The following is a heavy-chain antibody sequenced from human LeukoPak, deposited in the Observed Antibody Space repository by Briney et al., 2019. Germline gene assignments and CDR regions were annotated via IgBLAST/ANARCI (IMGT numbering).Heavy chain of an antibody. Sequence: GGSLRLSCAASGFTFSSYAVSWVRQAPGKGLEWVSVISGSGGDTNYADSVKGRFTISRDNSKNTLYLQMNTLRAGDAAVYYCAKPREGSGSYYKSFFDSWGQGTLVTVSS. J-gene: IGHJ4*02. CDR1: GFTFSSYA. D-gene: IGHD3-10*01. CDR3: AKPREGSGSYYKSFFDS. CDR2: ISGSGGDT. V-gene: IGHV3-23*01.